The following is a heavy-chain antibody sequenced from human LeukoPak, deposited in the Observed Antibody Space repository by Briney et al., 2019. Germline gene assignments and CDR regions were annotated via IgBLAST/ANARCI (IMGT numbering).Heavy chain of an antibody. CDR2: IWYDGSNK. D-gene: IGHD5-18*01. CDR1: GFTFSSYG. CDR3: AILSGYSLDY. V-gene: IGHV3-33*01. J-gene: IGHJ4*02. Sequence: GGSLRLSCAASGFTFSSYGMHWVRQAPGKGLEWVAVIWYDGSNKYYVDSVKGRFTISRDNSKNTLYLQMNSLRAEDTAVYYCAILSGYSLDYWGQGTLVTVSS.